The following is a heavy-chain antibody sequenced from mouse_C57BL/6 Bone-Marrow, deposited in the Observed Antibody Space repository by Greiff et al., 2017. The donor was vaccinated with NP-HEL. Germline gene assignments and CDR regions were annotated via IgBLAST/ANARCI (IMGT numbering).Heavy chain of an antibody. CDR1: GYTFTSYG. J-gene: IGHJ2*01. CDR2: IYPRSGTT. Sequence: QVQLQQSGAELARPGASVKLSCKASGYTFTSYGISWVKQRTGQGLEWIGEIYPRSGTTYYNEKFKGKATLTADKSSSTAYMELRSLTAEDSAVDFCARSPESYGNYCDYWGQGTTLTVSS. CDR3: ARSPESYGNYCDY. D-gene: IGHD2-1*01. V-gene: IGHV1-81*01.